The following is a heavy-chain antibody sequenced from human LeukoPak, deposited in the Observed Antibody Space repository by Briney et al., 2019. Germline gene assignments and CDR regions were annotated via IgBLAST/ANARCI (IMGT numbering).Heavy chain of an antibody. V-gene: IGHV4-34*01. CDR3: ARGFKGRSLGYYDSSGYIGNFDY. D-gene: IGHD3-22*01. Sequence: SETLSLTCAVYGGSFSGYYWSWIRQPPGKGLEWIGEINHSGSTNYNPSLKSRVTISVDTSKNQFSLKLSSVTAADTAVYYCARGFKGRSLGYYDSSGYIGNFDYWGQGTLVTVSS. CDR2: INHSGST. J-gene: IGHJ4*02. CDR1: GGSFSGYY.